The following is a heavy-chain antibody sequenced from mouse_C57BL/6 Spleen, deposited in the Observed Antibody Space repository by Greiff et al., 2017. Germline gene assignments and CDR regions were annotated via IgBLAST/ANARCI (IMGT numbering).Heavy chain of an antibody. CDR3: ARSLTGTRDFAY. V-gene: IGHV1-82*01. CDR2: LYPGDGDT. CDR1: GYAFSSSW. Sequence: VQLQQSGPELVKPGASVKISCKASGYAFSSSWMNWVKQRPGKGLEWIGRLYPGDGDTNYNGKFKGKATLTADRSSSTAYMQLSSLTSEDSAVYICARSLTGTRDFAYWGQGTLVTVSA. J-gene: IGHJ3*01. D-gene: IGHD4-1*01.